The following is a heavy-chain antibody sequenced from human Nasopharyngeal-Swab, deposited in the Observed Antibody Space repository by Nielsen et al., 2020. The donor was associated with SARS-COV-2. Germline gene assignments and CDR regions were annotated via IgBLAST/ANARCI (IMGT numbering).Heavy chain of an antibody. J-gene: IGHJ6*03. D-gene: IGHD2-2*01. Sequence: ASVQVSCKASGYTFPSYDINWVRQATGHALEWMGWINPNSGNTGYAQKFQGRVTMTRNTSISTAYMELSSLRSEDTAVYYCARGHQYQLLFHYYDYMDVWGKGTTVTVSS. CDR1: GYTFPSYD. CDR2: INPNSGNT. V-gene: IGHV1-8*01. CDR3: ARGHQYQLLFHYYDYMDV.